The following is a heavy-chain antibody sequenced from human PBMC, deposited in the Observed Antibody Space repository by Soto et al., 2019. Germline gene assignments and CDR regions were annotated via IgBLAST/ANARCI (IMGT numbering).Heavy chain of an antibody. V-gene: IGHV1-8*01. CDR3: ERDGYSSTWYQF. CDR1: EYTFTSYD. CDR2: MNPNSGNT. J-gene: IGHJ4*02. Sequence: DSVKVSCKASEYTFTSYDINWVRQATGQGLEWMGWMNPNSGNTGYAQKFQGRVTMTRNTSISTAYMELSSLRSDDTAVYYCERDGYSSTWYQFWGKGTLVTAPQ. D-gene: IGHD6-13*01.